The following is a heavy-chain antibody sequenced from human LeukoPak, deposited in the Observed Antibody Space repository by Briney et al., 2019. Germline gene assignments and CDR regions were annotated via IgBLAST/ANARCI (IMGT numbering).Heavy chain of an antibody. CDR1: GFIFSNSW. Sequence: GGSLRLSCAASGFIFSNSWMSWVRQAPGKGLEWVANIKQDGSEKYYVDSVKGRFTISRDNAKNSLYLQMNSLRAEDTAVYYCARDGHQLWSYYYYYGMDVWGQGTTVTVSS. V-gene: IGHV3-7*03. D-gene: IGHD5-18*01. CDR2: IKQDGSEK. CDR3: ARDGHQLWSYYYYYGMDV. J-gene: IGHJ6*02.